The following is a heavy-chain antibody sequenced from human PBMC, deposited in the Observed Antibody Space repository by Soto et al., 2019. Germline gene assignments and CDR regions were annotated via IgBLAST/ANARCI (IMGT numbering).Heavy chain of an antibody. V-gene: IGHV4-31*03. CDR2: IYYSGST. Sequence: QVQLQESGPGLVKPSQTLSLTCTVSGGSISSGGNYWSWIRQHPGKVLEWIGYIYYSGSTYYNPSLKSRVTISVDTSKNQSSVKLSSVTAADTAVYDCARDRSVANYWYFDRWGRGTLVTVSS. J-gene: IGHJ2*01. CDR3: ARDRSVANYWYFDR. CDR1: GGSISSGGNY. D-gene: IGHD2-15*01.